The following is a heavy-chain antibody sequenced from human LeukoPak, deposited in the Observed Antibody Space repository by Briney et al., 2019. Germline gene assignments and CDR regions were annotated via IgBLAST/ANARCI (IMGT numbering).Heavy chain of an antibody. CDR2: IYYSGST. CDR1: GGSISSGGYS. CDR3: ARGSWIQLWGTSDY. J-gene: IGHJ4*02. V-gene: IGHV4-30-4*07. Sequence: SETLSLTCAVPGGSISSGGYSWSWIRQPPEKGLEWIGYIYYSGSTYYNPSLKSRVTISVDTSKNQFSLKLSSVTAADTAVYYCARGSWIQLWGTSDYWGQGTLVTVSS. D-gene: IGHD5-18*01.